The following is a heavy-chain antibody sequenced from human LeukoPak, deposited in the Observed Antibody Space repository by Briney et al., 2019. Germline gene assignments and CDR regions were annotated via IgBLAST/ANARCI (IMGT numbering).Heavy chain of an antibody. Sequence: GGSLRLSCAASGFAFNNFAMSWVRQTPGKGLEWVSEISGSGGTTYYADSVKGRFTISRDNSKNTLDLQMDSLRAEDTAVYYCAKERSGYIPFDYWGQGILVTVSS. D-gene: IGHD5-18*01. V-gene: IGHV3-23*01. J-gene: IGHJ4*02. CDR3: AKERSGYIPFDY. CDR1: GFAFNNFA. CDR2: ISGSGGTT.